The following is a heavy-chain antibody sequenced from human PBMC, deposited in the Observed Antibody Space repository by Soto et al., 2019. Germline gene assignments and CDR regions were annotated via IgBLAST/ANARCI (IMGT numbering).Heavy chain of an antibody. CDR1: GYTFTSYG. Sequence: SENLSCKASGYTFTSYGISWVRRAPGQGLEWMGWISAYNGNTNYAQKLQGRVTMTTDTSTSTANMELRSLRSDDTAAYYCARTIFGVVIHHSSYGMDVRGPAPLVTV. V-gene: IGHV1-18*01. CDR2: ISAYNGNT. J-gene: IGHJ6*02. D-gene: IGHD3-3*01. CDR3: ARTIFGVVIHHSSYGMDV.